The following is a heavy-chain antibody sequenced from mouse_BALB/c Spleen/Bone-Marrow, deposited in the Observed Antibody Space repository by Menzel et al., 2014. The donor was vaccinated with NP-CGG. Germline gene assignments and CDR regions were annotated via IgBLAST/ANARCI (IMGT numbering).Heavy chain of an antibody. V-gene: IGHV14-3*02. CDR1: GFNIKDTH. CDR3: ARDYANTAWFAS. Sequence: EVKLQESGAELVKPGASVKLSCTPSGFNIKDTHMHWVKQRPEQGLEWIGRIDPANGNTKYGPNFQGKATITADTSSNTAYLQLSSLTSEDTAVYYCARDYANTAWFASWGQGTLVTVS. J-gene: IGHJ3*01. CDR2: IDPANGNT. D-gene: IGHD1-1*01.